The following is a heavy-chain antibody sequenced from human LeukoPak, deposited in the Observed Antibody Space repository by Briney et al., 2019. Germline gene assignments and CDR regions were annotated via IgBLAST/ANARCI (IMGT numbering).Heavy chain of an antibody. CDR1: GFTFDDYA. CDR3: AKSGSIVGAIGVDY. D-gene: IGHD1-26*01. CDR2: ISWNSGSI. V-gene: IGHV3-9*03. Sequence: PGGSLRLSCAASGFTFDDYAMHWVRQAPGKGLEWVSGISWNSGSIGYADSVKGRFTISRDNAKNSLYLQMNSLRAEDMALYYCAKSGSIVGAIGVDYWGQGTLVTVSS. J-gene: IGHJ4*02.